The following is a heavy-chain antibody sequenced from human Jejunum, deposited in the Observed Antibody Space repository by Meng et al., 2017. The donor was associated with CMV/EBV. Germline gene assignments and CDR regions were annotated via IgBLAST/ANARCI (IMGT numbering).Heavy chain of an antibody. CDR2: ISHSGAT. CDR3: AKDVNPLNWFIDV. V-gene: IGHV4-39*07. D-gene: IGHD1-14*01. Sequence: QVQLQGSGPGLVKASGPLFLSCTVFGVSISSSYHYWAWVRQSPGKGLEWIGSISHSGATYYTPSLTSRLTMSVDTSKNQFSLKLSFVTAADTAVYYCAKDVNPLNWFIDVWGRGTLVTVSS. J-gene: IGHJ2*01. CDR1: GVSISSSYHY.